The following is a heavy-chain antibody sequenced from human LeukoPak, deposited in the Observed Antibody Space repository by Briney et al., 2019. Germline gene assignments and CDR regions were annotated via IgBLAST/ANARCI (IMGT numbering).Heavy chain of an antibody. D-gene: IGHD6-13*01. J-gene: IGHJ4*02. CDR1: GGSISSSSHY. CDR3: ARHRPPPIAAAGPHADFDY. V-gene: IGHV4-39*01. Sequence: SETLSLTCTVSGGSISSSSHYWGWLRQPPGKGLEWIGSIYYSGSTYYNPSLKSRVTISVDTSKNQFSLKLSSVTAADTAVYYCARHRPPPIAAAGPHADFDYWGQGTLVTVSS. CDR2: IYYSGST.